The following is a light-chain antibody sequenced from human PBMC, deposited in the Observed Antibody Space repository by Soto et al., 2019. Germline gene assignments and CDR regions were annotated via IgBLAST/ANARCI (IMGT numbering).Light chain of an antibody. J-gene: IGKJ5*01. CDR3: QQSYSTPIT. V-gene: IGKV1-39*01. CDR1: QSFTDW. Sequence: GDRVTIACRASQSFTDWLAWYQQKPGKAPKLLIYTTSSLHSGVPSRFSGSGSGTDFTLTISSLQPEDFATYYCQQSYSTPITFGQGTRLEIK. CDR2: TTS.